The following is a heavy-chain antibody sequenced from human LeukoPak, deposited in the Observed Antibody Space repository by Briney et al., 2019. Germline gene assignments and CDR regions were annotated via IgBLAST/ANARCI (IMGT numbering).Heavy chain of an antibody. D-gene: IGHD4-17*01. CDR1: GITFSTYW. Sequence: GGSLRLSCAGSGITFSTYWMHWVRQAPGKGLVWVSRINSEGSTISYADSVKGRFTISRDNAKNMVYLQMNSLSAEDTAMYYCTFSSYGDHIGVDAFDMWGQGTMVTVSS. J-gene: IGHJ3*02. CDR2: INSEGSTI. V-gene: IGHV3-74*01. CDR3: TFSSYGDHIGVDAFDM.